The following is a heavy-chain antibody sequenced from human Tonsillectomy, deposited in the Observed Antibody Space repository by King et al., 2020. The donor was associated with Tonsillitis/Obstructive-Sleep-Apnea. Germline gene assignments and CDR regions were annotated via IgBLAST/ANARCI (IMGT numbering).Heavy chain of an antibody. Sequence: QLVQSGAEVIKPGASLKISCKGSGYSFSNNWLAWVRQMPGKGLEWMGIIYPGDSDTRYSPSFEGQVTISADKSINTAYLQWSSLKASDTAMYYCAHGTIAADDAFDIWGHGTMVTVSS. CDR1: GYSFSNNW. D-gene: IGHD6-13*01. CDR2: IYPGDSDT. V-gene: IGHV5-51*01. J-gene: IGHJ3*02. CDR3: AHGTIAADDAFDI.